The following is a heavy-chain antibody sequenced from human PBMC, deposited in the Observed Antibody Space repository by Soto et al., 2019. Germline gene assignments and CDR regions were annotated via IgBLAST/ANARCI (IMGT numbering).Heavy chain of an antibody. V-gene: IGHV4-4*07. CDR2: IYTDGTS. CDR1: GDSISDYFY. J-gene: IGHJ4*02. CDR3: AREVRGGFTGIFDQ. Sequence: QVQLQGSGPGQVKPSETLSLTYTVSGDSISDYFYWSWIRQPSGKRVEWIGRIYTDGTSKYNPSLTRRVTLSLAKSKNQFSLRLSSVTAADTAVYYFAREVRGGFTGIFDQWGRGSRVTVSS. D-gene: IGHD2-15*01.